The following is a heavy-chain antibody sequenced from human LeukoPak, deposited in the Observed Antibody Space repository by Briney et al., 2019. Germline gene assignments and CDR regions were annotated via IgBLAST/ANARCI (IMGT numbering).Heavy chain of an antibody. CDR1: GYTFTGYY. D-gene: IGHD5-18*01. J-gene: IGHJ4*02. Sequence: GSVKVSCKASGYTFTGYYMHWVRQAPGQGLEWMGWINPNSGATNYAQKFQGRVTMTRDTTISTAYMELSSLRSDDTAVYYCALEEASYGLDYWGQGTLVTVSS. CDR3: ALEEASYGLDY. V-gene: IGHV1-2*02. CDR2: INPNSGAT.